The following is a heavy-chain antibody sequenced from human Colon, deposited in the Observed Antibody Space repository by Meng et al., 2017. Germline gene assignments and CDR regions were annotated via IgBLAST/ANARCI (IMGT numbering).Heavy chain of an antibody. CDR3: ARYFYDSRGVTWFDP. Sequence: QVQRQESGPALVKPPQPLSLTCTVSDGSISSGDYYWSWSRQHPGKGLEWIGYFYFSGNTYYNPSLKSRVSISVDTSKNRFSLNLSSVTAADTAVYYCARYFYDSRGVTWFDPWGQGTLVTVSS. D-gene: IGHD3-22*01. CDR2: FYFSGNT. CDR1: DGSISSGDYY. V-gene: IGHV4-31*03. J-gene: IGHJ5*02.